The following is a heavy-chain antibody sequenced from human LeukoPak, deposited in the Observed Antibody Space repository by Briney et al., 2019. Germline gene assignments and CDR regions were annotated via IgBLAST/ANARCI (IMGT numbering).Heavy chain of an antibody. J-gene: IGHJ4*02. D-gene: IGHD1-26*01. CDR2: ISSSSSYI. V-gene: IGHV3-21*01. CDR1: GFTFSSYS. CDR3: ARDPKWELRDVDY. Sequence: GGSLRLSCAASGFTFSSYSMNWVRQAPGKGLEWVSSISSSSSYIYYADSVKGRFTISRDNAKNSLYLQMNSLRAEDTAVYYCARDPKWELRDVDYWGQGTLVTVSS.